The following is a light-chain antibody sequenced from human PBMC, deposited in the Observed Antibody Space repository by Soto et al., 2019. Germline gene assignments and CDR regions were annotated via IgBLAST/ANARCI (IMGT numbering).Light chain of an antibody. CDR1: RSVSSY. V-gene: IGKV3-11*01. CDR3: QQYHSYWT. CDR2: DAS. Sequence: EIVLTQSPATLSLSPGESATLSCRATRSVSSYLAWYQQKPGQAPRLLIYDASSRPTDIPARFSGSGSGTEFTLTISTLQPDDFATYYCQQYHSYWTFGQGTRLEIK. J-gene: IGKJ5*01.